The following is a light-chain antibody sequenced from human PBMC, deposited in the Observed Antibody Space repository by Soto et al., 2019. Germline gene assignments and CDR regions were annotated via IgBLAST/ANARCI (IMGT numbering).Light chain of an antibody. CDR3: QQYDNLPLT. Sequence: DIQMTQSPSSLSASVGDRVTITCQASRDISNYLNWYQQKPGKAPKLLIYDASNLETGVPSRFSGSGSGTDFTFTINSLQPEDIAIYYCQQYDNLPLTFGGGTKGDIK. CDR2: DAS. CDR1: RDISNY. V-gene: IGKV1-33*01. J-gene: IGKJ4*01.